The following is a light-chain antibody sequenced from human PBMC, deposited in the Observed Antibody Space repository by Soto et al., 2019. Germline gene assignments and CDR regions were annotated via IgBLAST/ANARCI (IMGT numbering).Light chain of an antibody. V-gene: IGLV2-23*01. CDR3: YSSAGDYVYV. J-gene: IGLJ1*01. Sequence: QSALTQPASVSGSPGQSITIPCTGTSSDVGSYNLVSWFQQHPGKVPKLIIYEGTKRPSGVSDRFSGSKSGNTASLTISGLQAEDEPDYYCYSSAGDYVYVFGTGTKVTVL. CDR1: SSDVGSYNL. CDR2: EGT.